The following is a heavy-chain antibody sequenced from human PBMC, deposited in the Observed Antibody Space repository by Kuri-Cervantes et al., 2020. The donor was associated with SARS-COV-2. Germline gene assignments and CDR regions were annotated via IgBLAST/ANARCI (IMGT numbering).Heavy chain of an antibody. CDR1: GGSFNNYY. V-gene: IGHV4-39*01. CDR2: IYYSGST. J-gene: IGHJ4*02. CDR3: ARLFSPWSVVGDY. Sequence: GSLRLSCAVYGGSFNNYYWGWIRQPPGKGLEWIGTIYYSGSTDYNPSLKSRVTISVDTSKNQFSLKLRSVTATDTAVYYCARLFSPWSVVGDYWGQGTLVTVSS. D-gene: IGHD1-1*01.